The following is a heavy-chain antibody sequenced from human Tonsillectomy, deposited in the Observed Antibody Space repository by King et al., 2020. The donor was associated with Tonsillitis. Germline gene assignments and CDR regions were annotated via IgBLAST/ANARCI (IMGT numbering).Heavy chain of an antibody. CDR3: VKDRPAYNSSWWGAFDV. D-gene: IGHD6-13*01. J-gene: IGHJ3*01. CDR1: GFTFRSYA. CDR2: ISSDGSSI. Sequence: VQLVESGGGLVKPGGSLRLSCSASGFTFRSYAMHWVRQAPGKGLEFVSAISSDGSSIFHADSVKGRFTISRDNSRNTLYLQMSSLRPEDTALYYCVKDRPAYNSSWWGAFDVWGQGTMVTVSS. V-gene: IGHV3-64D*08.